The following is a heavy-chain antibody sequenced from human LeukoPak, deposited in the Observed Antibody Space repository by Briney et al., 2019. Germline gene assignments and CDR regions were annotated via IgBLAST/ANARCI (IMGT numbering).Heavy chain of an antibody. CDR2: IYYSGST. J-gene: IGHJ4*02. CDR3: ARRMPAGTVDY. CDR1: GGSISSSSYY. V-gene: IGHV4-61*05. D-gene: IGHD6-19*01. Sequence: PSETLSLTCTVSGGSISSSSYYWGWIRQPPGKGLEWIGYIYYSGSTNYNPSLKSRVSISVDTSKNQFSLKLGSVTAADTAVYYCARRMPAGTVDYWGQGTLVTVSS.